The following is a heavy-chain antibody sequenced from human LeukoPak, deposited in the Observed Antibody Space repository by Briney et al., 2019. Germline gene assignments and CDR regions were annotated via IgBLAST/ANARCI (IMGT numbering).Heavy chain of an antibody. D-gene: IGHD2-2*01. CDR1: GGSISSYY. CDR3: ARAQYCSSTSCYAYYYYGMDV. Sequence: PSETLSLTCTVSGGSISSYYWSWIRQPPGKGLEWIGYIYYSGSTNYNPSLKSRVTISVDTSKNQFSLKLSSVTAADTAVYYCARAQYCSSTSCYAYYYYGMDVWGQGTTVTVSS. CDR2: IYYSGST. V-gene: IGHV4-59*01. J-gene: IGHJ6*02.